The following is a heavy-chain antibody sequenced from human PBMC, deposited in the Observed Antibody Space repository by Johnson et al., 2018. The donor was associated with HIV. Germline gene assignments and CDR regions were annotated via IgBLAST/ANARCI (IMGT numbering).Heavy chain of an antibody. CDR3: AREGPEPPVQKDGFDI. Sequence: VQLVESGGGLIQPGGSLRLSCAASGFTISSNYLSWVRQAPGKSLEWVSIIYSGGSTYYADSVKGRFTISRDNSKNTLYLQMNSLGAEDTALYCWAREGPEPPVQKDGFDIWGQGTMVTVSS. CDR1: GFTISSNY. CDR2: IYSGGST. D-gene: IGHD1-14*01. J-gene: IGHJ3*02. V-gene: IGHV3-53*01.